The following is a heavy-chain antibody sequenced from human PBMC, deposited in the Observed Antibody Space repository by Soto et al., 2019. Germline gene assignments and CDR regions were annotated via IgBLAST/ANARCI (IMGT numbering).Heavy chain of an antibody. CDR3: ARGGRYYYDSSGYYGFDY. CDR2: IYYSGST. V-gene: IGHV4-31*11. D-gene: IGHD3-22*01. CDR1: GGSISSRSDY. J-gene: IGHJ4*02. Sequence: SETMSPTCAVSGGSISSRSDYWGWIRQHPGKGLEWIGYIYYSGSTYYNPSLKSRVTISVDTSKNQFSLKLSSVTAADTAVYYCARGGRYYYDSSGYYGFDYWGQGTLVTVSS.